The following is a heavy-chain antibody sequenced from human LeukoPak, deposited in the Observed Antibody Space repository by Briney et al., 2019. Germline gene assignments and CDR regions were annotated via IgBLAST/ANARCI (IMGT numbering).Heavy chain of an antibody. J-gene: IGHJ6*03. D-gene: IGHD6-6*01. V-gene: IGHV4-4*07. Sequence: SETLSLTCTVSGGSISNYYWSWIRQPAGKGLEWIGRIYTSGSTNYNPSLKSRGTMSVDTSKNQFSLKLDSVTAADTAVYYCARDVRRSSSSSNSYYYYMDVWGKGTTVTVSS. CDR2: IYTSGST. CDR1: GGSISNYY. CDR3: ARDVRRSSSSSNSYYYYMDV.